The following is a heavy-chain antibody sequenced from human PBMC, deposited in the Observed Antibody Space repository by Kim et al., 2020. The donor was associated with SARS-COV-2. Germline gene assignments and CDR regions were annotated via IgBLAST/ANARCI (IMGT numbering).Heavy chain of an antibody. Sequence: ASVKVSCKASGYTFTGYYMHWVRQAPGQGLEWMGWINPNSGGTNYAQKFQGRVTLTRDTSISAAYMELNRLRSDDTAVYYCARRGLGGSYYSYYYYAMDVWGQGTTVTVSS. CDR2: INPNSGGT. D-gene: IGHD1-26*01. CDR3: ARRGLGGSYYSYYYYAMDV. J-gene: IGHJ6*02. V-gene: IGHV1-2*02. CDR1: GYTFTGYY.